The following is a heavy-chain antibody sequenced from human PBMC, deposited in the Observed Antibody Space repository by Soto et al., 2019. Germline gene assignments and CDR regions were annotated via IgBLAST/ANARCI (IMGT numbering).Heavy chain of an antibody. CDR3: ATSQDLRY. Sequence: QVQLVQSGAEVTKPGASVKVSCKASGYTLDRYDINWVRQATGQGLEWIGWMNPGSGDTGYAQNFQDRVTMTRYISINTVYIQLNSMRSYPTAVSSCATSQDLRYWGQGHPVTVSS. CDR1: GYTLDRYD. CDR2: MNPGSGDT. V-gene: IGHV1-8*01. J-gene: IGHJ4*02.